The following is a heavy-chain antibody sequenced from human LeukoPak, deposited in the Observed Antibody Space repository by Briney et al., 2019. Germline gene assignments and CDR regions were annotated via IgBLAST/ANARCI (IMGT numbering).Heavy chain of an antibody. J-gene: IGHJ4*02. CDR3: ARDSMHYFDY. CDR1: GGSISSYY. CDR2: IYYSGST. Sequence: SETLSLTCTVSGGSISSYYWSWIRQPPGKGLEWIGYIYYSGSTNYNPSLKSRVTISVDRSKNQFSLKLSSVTAADTAVYYCARDSMHYFDYWGQGTLVTVSS. V-gene: IGHV4-59*12.